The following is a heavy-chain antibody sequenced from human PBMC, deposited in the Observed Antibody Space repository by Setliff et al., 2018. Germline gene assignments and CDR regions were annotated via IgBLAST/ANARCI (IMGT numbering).Heavy chain of an antibody. J-gene: IGHJ5*02. Sequence: SETLSLTCSVSGGSISSSYWTWIRQPPGKGLEWIGYIYSSGSSNYNPSLKSRVTISVDTSKNQFSLRLSSVTAADTAVYYCARAAKYDGSGDYGFWFDPWGQGNLVTVSS. V-gene: IGHV4-59*01. CDR2: IYSSGSS. D-gene: IGHD3-22*01. CDR1: GGSISSSY. CDR3: ARAAKYDGSGDYGFWFDP.